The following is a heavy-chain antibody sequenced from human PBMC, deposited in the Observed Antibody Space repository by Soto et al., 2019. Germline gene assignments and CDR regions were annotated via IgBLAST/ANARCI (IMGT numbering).Heavy chain of an antibody. D-gene: IGHD3-10*01. CDR1: GGTFSNYA. CDR2: IIPKFGTT. J-gene: IGHJ6*02. CDR3: ARDGCVSARGYYYAMDV. Sequence: QVQLVQSGAEVKKPGSSVKVSCRASGGTFSNYAISWVRQAPGQGLEWMGGIIPKFGTTNYAQKFQGRVTITADESTGTAYMEVSGLRAEDTAIYYCARDGCVSARGYYYAMDVWGQGTTIIVSS. V-gene: IGHV1-69*01.